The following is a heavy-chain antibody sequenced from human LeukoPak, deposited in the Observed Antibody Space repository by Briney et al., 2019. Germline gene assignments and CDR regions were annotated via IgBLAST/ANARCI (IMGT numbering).Heavy chain of an antibody. D-gene: IGHD3-22*01. CDR3: ARHLHSAYYDSSGSPLGWFDP. Sequence: ASVKVSCKASGGTFSSYAISWVRQAPGQGLEGMGGIIPIFGTANYAQKFQGRVTITADESTSTAYMELSSLKASDTAMYYCARHLHSAYYDSSGSPLGWFDPWGQGILVTVSS. J-gene: IGHJ5*02. CDR1: GGTFSSYA. CDR2: IIPIFGTA. V-gene: IGHV1-69*13.